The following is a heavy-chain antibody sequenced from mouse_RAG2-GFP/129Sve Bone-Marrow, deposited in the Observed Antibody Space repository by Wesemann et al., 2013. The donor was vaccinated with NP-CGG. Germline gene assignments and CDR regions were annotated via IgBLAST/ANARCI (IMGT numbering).Heavy chain of an antibody. Sequence: LEWVATISSGGSYTYYPDSVKGRFTISRDNAKNTLYLQMSSLRSEDTAMYYCARQLITTVFAYWGPRDSGHCLC. CDR3: ARQLITTVFAY. V-gene: IGHV5-9-3*01. J-gene: IGHJ3*01. CDR2: ISSGGSYT. D-gene: IGHD1-2*01.